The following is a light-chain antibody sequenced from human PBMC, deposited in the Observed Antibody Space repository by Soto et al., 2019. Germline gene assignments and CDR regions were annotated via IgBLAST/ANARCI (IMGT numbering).Light chain of an antibody. V-gene: IGKV1-39*01. CDR2: AAS. J-gene: IGKJ1*01. CDR3: QQNYSATWT. Sequence: DIQMTQSPSSLSASVGDRLTITCRASQGISTYLNWYQQKPGKAPKLLIYAASTLQSGVPSRFSGSGSETYFTLTINSLQPEDFAAYSCQQNYSATWTFGQGTKVEIK. CDR1: QGISTY.